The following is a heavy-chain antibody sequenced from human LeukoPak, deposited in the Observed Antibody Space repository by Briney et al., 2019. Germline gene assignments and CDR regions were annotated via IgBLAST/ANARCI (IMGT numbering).Heavy chain of an antibody. J-gene: IGHJ6*02. D-gene: IGHD6-13*01. Sequence: PSETLSLTCTVSGGSISSSSYYWGWIRQPPGKGLEWIGSIYYSGSTYYNPSLKSRVTISVDTSKNQFSLKLSSVTAADTAVYYCARGGRYSSSWPSPYYYYGMDVWGQGTTVTVSS. CDR3: ARGGRYSSSWPSPYYYYGMDV. V-gene: IGHV4-39*01. CDR1: GGSISSSSYY. CDR2: IYYSGST.